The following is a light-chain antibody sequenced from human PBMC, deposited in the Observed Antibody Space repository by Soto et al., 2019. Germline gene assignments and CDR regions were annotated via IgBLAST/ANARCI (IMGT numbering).Light chain of an antibody. CDR1: SSDVGSYNL. J-gene: IGLJ3*02. CDR2: EGN. V-gene: IGLV2-23*01. Sequence: QSALTQPASVSGSPGQSITISCTGTSSDVGSYNLVSWYQQHPGKAPKLMIYEGNKRPSGVSNRFSGSESANTASLTISGLQAEDEADYYCCSYAGRNTSWMFGGGTQLTVL. CDR3: CSYAGRNTSWM.